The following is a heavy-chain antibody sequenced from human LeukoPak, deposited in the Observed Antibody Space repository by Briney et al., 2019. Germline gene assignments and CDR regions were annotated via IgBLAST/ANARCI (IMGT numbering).Heavy chain of an antibody. CDR2: IDSSGST. D-gene: IGHD3-22*01. CDR3: ARDMGGDYDGSGYAFDI. J-gene: IGHJ3*02. V-gene: IGHV4-61*01. Sequence: SETLSLTCTVSGCSVSSGSYYWSWIRQTQGKGLEWIVYIDSSGSTNYNPSLKSRVTISVDTSKNQFSLKLSSVTAADTAVYYCARDMGGDYDGSGYAFDIWGQGTMVTVSS. CDR1: GCSVSSGSYY.